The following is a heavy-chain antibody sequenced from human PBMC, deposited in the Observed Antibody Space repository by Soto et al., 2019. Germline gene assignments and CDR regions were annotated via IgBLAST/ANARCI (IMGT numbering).Heavy chain of an antibody. D-gene: IGHD2-15*01. CDR1: GGSISYNSYY. J-gene: IGHJ5*02. Sequence: PSETLSLTCSVSGGSISYNSYYWGWIRQPPGKGLEWVGGIFYTGTTYYSPSLKDRVTISVDTSKNSFSLNLTSVTAADTAVYFRAKLIVVAPISNAWGQGTLVTVSS. V-gene: IGHV4-39*02. CDR2: IFYTGTT. CDR3: AKLIVVAPISNA.